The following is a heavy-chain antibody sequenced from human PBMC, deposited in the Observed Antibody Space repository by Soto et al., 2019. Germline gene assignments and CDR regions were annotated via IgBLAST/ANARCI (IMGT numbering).Heavy chain of an antibody. CDR3: VRGDGDYNDGNGYLARH. D-gene: IGHD5-18*01. V-gene: IGHV3-74*01. J-gene: IGHJ4*02. CDR1: GFTFSSHW. CDR2: IKSDGSGT. Sequence: GGSLRLSCGASGFTFSSHWMHWVRQAPGKGPLWVSRIKSDGSGTYSADSVQGRLTISRDNAKNTLYLQMNSLRAEDTAVYYCVRGDGDYNDGNGYLARHWGQGTLVTVSS.